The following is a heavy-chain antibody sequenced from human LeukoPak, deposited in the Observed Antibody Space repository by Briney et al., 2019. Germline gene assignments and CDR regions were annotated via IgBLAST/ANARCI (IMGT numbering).Heavy chain of an antibody. CDR3: ARGLRYGDYKAESAFDI. CDR1: GGSISSYY. CDR2: IYYSGST. V-gene: IGHV4-59*01. D-gene: IGHD4-17*01. J-gene: IGHJ3*02. Sequence: SETLSLTCTVSGGSISSYYWSWIRQPPGKGLEWIGYIYYSGSTNYNPSLKSRVTISVDTSKSQFSLKLSSVTAADTAVYYCARGLRYGDYKAESAFDIWGQGTMVTVSS.